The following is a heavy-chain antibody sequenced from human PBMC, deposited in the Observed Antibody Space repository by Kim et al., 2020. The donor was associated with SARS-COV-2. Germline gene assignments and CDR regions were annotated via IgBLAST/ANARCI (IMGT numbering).Heavy chain of an antibody. CDR1: GFNFGIYG. Sequence: GGSLRLSCAASGFNFGIYGMHWVRQAPGKGLEWVAFLSYDVSSQAYGDSVKGRLTISRDNSKNTLYLQLNSLRPEDTAVYDCAKDLKSGGYYYYYGMDVWGQGTTVPVS. CDR2: LSYDVSSQ. CDR3: AKDLKSGGYYYYYGMDV. D-gene: IGHD1-26*01. V-gene: IGHV3-30*18. J-gene: IGHJ6*02.